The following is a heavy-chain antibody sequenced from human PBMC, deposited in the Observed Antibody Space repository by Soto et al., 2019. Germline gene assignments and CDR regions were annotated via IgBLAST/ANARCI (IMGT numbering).Heavy chain of an antibody. CDR3: ARRGPGTYFDY. Sequence: PGGSLRLSCAASGFTFSSYAMNWVRQAPGKGLERVSVISGSGDSTYYADSVKGRFTISRDNSKNTLYLQMNSLRAEDTAVYYCARRGPGTYFDYWGQGTLVTVSS. CDR1: GFTFSSYA. V-gene: IGHV3-23*01. CDR2: ISGSGDST. D-gene: IGHD6-13*01. J-gene: IGHJ4*02.